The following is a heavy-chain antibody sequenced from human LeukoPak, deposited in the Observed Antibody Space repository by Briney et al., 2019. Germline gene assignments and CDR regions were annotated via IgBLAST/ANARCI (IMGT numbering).Heavy chain of an antibody. J-gene: IGHJ3*02. D-gene: IGHD3-10*01. CDR1: GYAFTDYF. V-gene: IGHV1-2*02. Sequence: GASVKVSCKASGYAFTDYFIHWVRQAPGQGLEWMGWTGPKSGDTSYSQKFQGRVTVTRDTSISTVYMEVSRLRSDDTAVYYCGINRPGKALDIWGQGTMVTVSS. CDR3: GINRPGKALDI. CDR2: TGPKSGDT.